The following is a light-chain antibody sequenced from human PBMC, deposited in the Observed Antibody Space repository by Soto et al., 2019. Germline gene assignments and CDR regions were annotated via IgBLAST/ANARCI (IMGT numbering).Light chain of an antibody. CDR2: KAS. J-gene: IGKJ2*01. Sequence: DIQMTQSPSTLSASVGDRVTITCRASQSISSWLAWYQQKPGKAPKLLIYKASSLESGVPSRFSGSGSGTEFTLTISSLQTDDFATYYCQQYNSRYTFGQGTKLEIK. V-gene: IGKV1-5*03. CDR3: QQYNSRYT. CDR1: QSISSW.